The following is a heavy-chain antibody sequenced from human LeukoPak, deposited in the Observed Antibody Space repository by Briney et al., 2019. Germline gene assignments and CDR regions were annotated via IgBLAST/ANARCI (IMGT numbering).Heavy chain of an antibody. J-gene: IGHJ4*02. D-gene: IGHD3-3*01. CDR2: IRSRAFGGTT. Sequence: GGSLRLSCTGSGFIFGDYAMGWARQAPGKGLEWISYIRSRAFGGTTDYAASVKGRFTISRDDSKSIAYLQMNTLKTADTAVYYCTRSDFWRGYSTGYFDYWGLGTRVTVSS. CDR3: TRSDFWRGYSTGYFDY. V-gene: IGHV3-49*04. CDR1: GFIFGDYA.